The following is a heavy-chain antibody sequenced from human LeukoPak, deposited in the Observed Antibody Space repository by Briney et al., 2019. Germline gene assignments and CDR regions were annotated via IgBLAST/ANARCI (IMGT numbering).Heavy chain of an antibody. CDR1: GFTFNNHA. CDR3: AKDQGYSYYYLDY. CDR2: INGNGAST. V-gene: IGHV3-23*01. D-gene: IGHD5-18*01. J-gene: IGHJ4*02. Sequence: GGSLRLSCSASGFTFNNHAMSWGRQAPGKGLEWVSGINGNGASTYYSDSVKGRFTISRDNSKNTLYLQMSSLRAEDTAIYYCAKDQGYSYYYLDYWGQGTLVTVSS.